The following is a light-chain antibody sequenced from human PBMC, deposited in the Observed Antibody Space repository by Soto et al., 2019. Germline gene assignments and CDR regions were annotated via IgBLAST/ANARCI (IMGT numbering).Light chain of an antibody. CDR3: QHYNSYSEA. Sequence: IVLTQSPGTLSLSPGERATLSCRASQSVSSSYLAWYQQKPGQAPRVVIYGASSRATGIPDRFSGSGSGTDFTLTISSLQPDDFATYYCQHYNSYSEAFGQGTKVDIK. J-gene: IGKJ1*01. CDR1: QSVSSSY. V-gene: IGKV3-20*01. CDR2: GAS.